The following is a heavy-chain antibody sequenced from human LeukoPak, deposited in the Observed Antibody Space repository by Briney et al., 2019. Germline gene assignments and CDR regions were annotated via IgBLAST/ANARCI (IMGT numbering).Heavy chain of an antibody. CDR1: GYTFSSYG. CDR2: INTYNGNR. D-gene: IGHD6-13*01. CDR3: ARWYLRRPFDY. V-gene: IGHV1-18*01. J-gene: IGHJ4*02. Sequence: EASVKVSCKASGYTFSSYGISWVRQAPGQGLEWMGWINTYNGNRNYSQKLQGRVTVTTDTSTSTAYMELRSLRSDDTAVYYCARWYLRRPFDYWGQGALVTVSS.